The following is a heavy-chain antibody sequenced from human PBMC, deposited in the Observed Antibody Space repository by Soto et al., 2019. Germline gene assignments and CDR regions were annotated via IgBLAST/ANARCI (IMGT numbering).Heavy chain of an antibody. D-gene: IGHD3-10*01. J-gene: IGHJ4*02. Sequence: QVQLVQSGAEVKKPGSSVKVSCKASGGTFSSYTISWVRQAPGQGLEWMGRIIPILGIANYAQKFQGRVMITADKSTSTAYMELSSLRSEDTAVYYCARVATYYYGSGSYPAHLDYWGQGTLVTVSS. CDR1: GGTFSSYT. CDR2: IIPILGIA. V-gene: IGHV1-69*02. CDR3: ARVATYYYGSGSYPAHLDY.